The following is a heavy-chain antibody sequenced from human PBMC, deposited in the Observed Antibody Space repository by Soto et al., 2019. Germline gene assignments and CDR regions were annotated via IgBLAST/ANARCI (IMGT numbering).Heavy chain of an antibody. V-gene: IGHV3-23*01. Sequence: GGSLRLSCAASGFTFSSYAMSWDRQAPGKGLEWVSAISGSGGSTYYADSVKGRFTISRDNSKNTLYLQMNSLRAEDTAVYYCAKVKDRRYSSGWYSLVDAFDIWGQGTMVTVSS. J-gene: IGHJ3*02. CDR3: AKVKDRRYSSGWYSLVDAFDI. CDR1: GFTFSSYA. CDR2: ISGSGGST. D-gene: IGHD6-19*01.